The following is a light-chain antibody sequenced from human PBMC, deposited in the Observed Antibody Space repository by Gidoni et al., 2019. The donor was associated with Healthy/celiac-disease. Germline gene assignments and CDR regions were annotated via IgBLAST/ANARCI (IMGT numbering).Light chain of an antibody. CDR1: QGISSY. V-gene: IGKV1-9*01. CDR2: AAS. CDR3: QQLNSYPLT. J-gene: IGKJ4*01. Sequence: QLTQSPSFLSASVGDRVTITCRTSQGISSYLAWYQQKPGKAPKLLIYAASTLQSGVPSRFSGSGSGTEFTLTISSLQPEDFATYYCQQLNSYPLTFGGGTKVEIK.